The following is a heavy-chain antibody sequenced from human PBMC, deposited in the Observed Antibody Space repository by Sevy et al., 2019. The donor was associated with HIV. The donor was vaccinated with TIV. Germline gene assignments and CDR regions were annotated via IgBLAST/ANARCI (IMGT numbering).Heavy chain of an antibody. CDR2: FDPEDAET. CDR3: ATTKDYYESSGEPFDY. Sequence: ASVKVSCKVSGSTLSQMAMHWMRQAPGKGLEWMATFDPEDAETIYTQKLQGRVTMTEDTSRDTAYMELSNPRSEDTAVYYCATTKDYYESSGEPFDYWGQGTLVTVSS. V-gene: IGHV1-24*01. D-gene: IGHD3-22*01. J-gene: IGHJ4*02. CDR1: GSTLSQMA.